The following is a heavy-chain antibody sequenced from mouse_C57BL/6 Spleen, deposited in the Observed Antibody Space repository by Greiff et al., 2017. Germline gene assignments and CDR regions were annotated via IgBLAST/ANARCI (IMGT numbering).Heavy chain of an antibody. Sequence: ESGPGLVKPSQSLSLTCSVTGYSITSGYYWNWIRQFPGNKLEWMGYISYDGSNNYNPSLKNRISITRDTSKNQFFLKLNSVTTEDTATYYCARAPQLVYFDYWGQGTTLTVSS. CDR1: GYSITSGYY. CDR3: ARAPQLVYFDY. D-gene: IGHD4-1*02. J-gene: IGHJ2*01. V-gene: IGHV3-6*01. CDR2: ISYDGSN.